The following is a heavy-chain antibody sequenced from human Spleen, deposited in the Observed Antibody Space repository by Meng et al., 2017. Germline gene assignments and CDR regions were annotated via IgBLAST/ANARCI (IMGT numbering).Heavy chain of an antibody. J-gene: IGHJ6*02. CDR2: ISGSGYST. CDR3: AKGRYDSSGYYDDYYYYYDMDV. CDR1: GFTFSSYA. V-gene: IGHV3-23*01. Sequence: GESLKISCAASGFTFSSYALSWVRQAPGTGLEWVSAISGSGYSTYYADSVKGRFTISRDNSKNTLYLQMNSLRAEDTAVYYCAKGRYDSSGYYDDYYYYYDMDVWGQGTTVTVSS. D-gene: IGHD3-22*01.